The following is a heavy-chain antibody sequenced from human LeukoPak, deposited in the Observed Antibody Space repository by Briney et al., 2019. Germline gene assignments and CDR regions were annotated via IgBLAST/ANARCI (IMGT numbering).Heavy chain of an antibody. CDR1: GFTFSSYG. CDR3: AKDLLPTYYYYMDV. Sequence: GGSLRLSCAASGFTFSSYGMHWVRQAPGEGLEWVAFIRYDGSNKYYADSVKGRFTISRDNSKNTLYLQMNSLRAEDTAVYYCAKDLLPTYYYYMDVWGKGTTVTVSS. CDR2: IRYDGSNK. J-gene: IGHJ6*03. D-gene: IGHD1-26*01. V-gene: IGHV3-30*02.